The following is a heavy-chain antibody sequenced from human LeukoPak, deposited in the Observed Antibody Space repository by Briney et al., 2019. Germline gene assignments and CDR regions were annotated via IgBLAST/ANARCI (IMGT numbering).Heavy chain of an antibody. J-gene: IGHJ4*02. CDR2: ISWDGGIT. D-gene: IGHD5-12*01. Sequence: GGSLRLSCAASGFTFDDYAMHWVRQPPGKGLEWVSLISWDGGITYYADFVKGRFTISRDNSKNTLYLQMNSLRAEDTAVYYCARVKVDPRRPYYFDYWGQGTLVTVSS. V-gene: IGHV3-43D*04. CDR3: ARVKVDPRRPYYFDY. CDR1: GFTFDDYA.